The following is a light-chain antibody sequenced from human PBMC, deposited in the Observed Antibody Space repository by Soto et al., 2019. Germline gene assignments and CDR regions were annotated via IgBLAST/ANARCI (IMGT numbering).Light chain of an antibody. CDR3: CSYSGTYTEVV. J-gene: IGLJ2*01. Sequence: QSALTQPRSVSGSPGQSVTISCTGISNNYVSWYQQHPGKVPKVIVYDVTLRPSGVSDRFSGSRSGNTASLAISGLRAEDEADYYCCSYSGTYTEVVFGRGTKLIVL. CDR1: SNNY. CDR2: DVT. V-gene: IGLV2-11*01.